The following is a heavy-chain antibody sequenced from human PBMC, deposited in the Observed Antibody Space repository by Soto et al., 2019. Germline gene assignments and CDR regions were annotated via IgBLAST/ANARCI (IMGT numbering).Heavy chain of an antibody. V-gene: IGHV4-31*03. D-gene: IGHD3-10*01. J-gene: IGHJ6*02. Sequence: QVQLQESGPGLVKPSQTLSLTCTVSGGSISSVGYYWSWIRQHPGKGLEWIGYIYYSGSTYYNPSLKCRVTTPLDTSKNRFSLRLSPVTAADTAVYYCNSGSWTRVTMDVWGQGTTVTVSS. CDR3: NSGSWTRVTMDV. CDR1: GGSISSVGYY. CDR2: IYYSGST.